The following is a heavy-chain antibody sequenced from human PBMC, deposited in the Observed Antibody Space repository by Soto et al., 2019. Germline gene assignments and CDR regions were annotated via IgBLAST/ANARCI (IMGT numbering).Heavy chain of an antibody. CDR1: GGTFSTYA. CDR3: ARPKGTYSSGYYYFDF. Sequence: QVQLEQSGAEVKQPGSSVKVSCKTSGGTFSTYAINWVRQAPGQGLEWMGAIIPLFGTADYSQKFQGRVTISGDQSQRPGHKEPRSPESDHPAVYFCARPKGTYSSGYYYFDFWGQGTLVTVSS. J-gene: IGHJ4*02. V-gene: IGHV1-69*01. CDR2: IIPLFGTA. D-gene: IGHD6-19*01.